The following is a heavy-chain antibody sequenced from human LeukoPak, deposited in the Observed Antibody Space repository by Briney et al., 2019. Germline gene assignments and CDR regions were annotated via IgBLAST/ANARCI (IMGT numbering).Heavy chain of an antibody. V-gene: IGHV3-21*06. CDR3: ARPGYSGYIIGYYFDY. CDR2: ISSSGSYI. Sequence: VGSLRLSCAAFGFTFSSYTMNWVRQAPGKGLEWVSSISSSGSYIYYADSLKGRFTISRDNAKNSLYLQMNSLRAEDTAVYYCARPGYSGYIIGYYFDYWGQGTLVTVSS. D-gene: IGHD5-12*01. CDR1: GFTFSSYT. J-gene: IGHJ4*02.